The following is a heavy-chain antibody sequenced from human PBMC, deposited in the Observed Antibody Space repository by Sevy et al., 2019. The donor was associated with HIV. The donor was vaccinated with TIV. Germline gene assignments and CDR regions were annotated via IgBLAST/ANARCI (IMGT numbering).Heavy chain of an antibody. CDR1: GFTFGSYG. CDR2: ISFSGVAT. V-gene: IGHV3-23*01. Sequence: EGSLRLSCVGSGFTFGSYGMSWVLQPPGKGLEWVSSISFSGVATFYADSVRGRFTISRDNSKNILYLQMNSLRAEDTAVYFCAKPPSNHDVLHYYGMDVWGQGTTVTVSS. D-gene: IGHD1-1*01. CDR3: AKPPSNHDVLHYYGMDV. J-gene: IGHJ6*02.